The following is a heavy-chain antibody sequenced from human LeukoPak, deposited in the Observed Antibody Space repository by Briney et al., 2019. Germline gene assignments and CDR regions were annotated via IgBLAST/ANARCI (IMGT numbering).Heavy chain of an antibody. D-gene: IGHD2-2*01. J-gene: IGHJ3*02. V-gene: IGHV4-39*07. CDR1: GGSISSSSYY. CDR2: IYYSGST. Sequence: SETLSLTCTVSGGSISSSSYYWGWIRQPPGKGLEWIGSIYYSGSTYYNPSLKSRVTISVDTSKNQFSLKLSSVTAADTAVYYCARERGDIVVVPAAIGLRAFDIWGQGTMVTVSS. CDR3: ARERGDIVVVPAAIGLRAFDI.